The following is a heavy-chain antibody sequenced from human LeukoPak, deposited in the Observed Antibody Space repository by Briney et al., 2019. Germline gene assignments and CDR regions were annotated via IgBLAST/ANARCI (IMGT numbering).Heavy chain of an antibody. J-gene: IGHJ5*02. CDR2: INAGNGNT. V-gene: IGHV1-3*01. D-gene: IGHD3-10*01. CDR3: ARGDVVFRGVTPYNWFDP. CDR1: GYTFTSYV. Sequence: GASVKVSCKASGYTFTSYVMHWVRQAPGQRLEWMGWINAGNGNTKYSQKFQGRVTITRDTSASTAYMELSSLRSEDTAVYYCARGDVVFRGVTPYNWFDPWGQGTLVTVSS.